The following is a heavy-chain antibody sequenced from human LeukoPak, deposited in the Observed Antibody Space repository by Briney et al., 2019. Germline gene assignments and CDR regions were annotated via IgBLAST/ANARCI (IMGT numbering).Heavy chain of an antibody. CDR1: GFTFDDYA. J-gene: IGHJ6*02. Sequence: GRSLRLSCAASGFTFDDYAMHWVRHAPGKGLEWVSGISWNSGSIGYADSVKGRFTISRDNAKNSLYLQMNSLRAEDTALYYCAKVLGIAAAGALDVWGQGTTVTVSS. V-gene: IGHV3-9*01. CDR3: AKVLGIAAAGALDV. CDR2: ISWNSGSI. D-gene: IGHD6-13*01.